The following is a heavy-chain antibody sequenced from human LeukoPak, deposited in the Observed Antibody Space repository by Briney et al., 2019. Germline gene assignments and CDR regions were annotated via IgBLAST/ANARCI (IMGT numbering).Heavy chain of an antibody. CDR3: ARDGHSSPMVDY. Sequence: SVKVSCKASGGTFSSYTISWVGQAPGQGLDWMGRIIPILGIANYAQKFQGRVTITADKSTSTAYMELSSLRSEDTAVYYCARDGHSSPMVDYWGQGTLVTVSS. D-gene: IGHD6-13*01. CDR1: GGTFSSYT. V-gene: IGHV1-69*04. CDR2: IIPILGIA. J-gene: IGHJ4*02.